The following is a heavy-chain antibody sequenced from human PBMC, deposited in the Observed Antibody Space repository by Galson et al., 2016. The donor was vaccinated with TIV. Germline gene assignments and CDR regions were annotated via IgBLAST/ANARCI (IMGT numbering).Heavy chain of an antibody. J-gene: IGHJ6*02. CDR2: TSSGGAT. Sequence: SLRLSCAASTFNVGDNYMTWVRQAPGKGLEWVSITSSGGATHYSDSVKGRFTMSRDTDKNTVYLQMNSLRPEDTAVYYCARERRYCGNECYLYYYYGMDVWGQGTTVTVSS. CDR1: TFNVGDNY. CDR3: ARERRYCGNECYLYYYYGMDV. D-gene: IGHD2-21*01. V-gene: IGHV3-66*02.